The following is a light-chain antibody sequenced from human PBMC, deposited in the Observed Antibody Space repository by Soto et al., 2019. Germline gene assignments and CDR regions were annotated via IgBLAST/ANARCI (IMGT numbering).Light chain of an antibody. CDR3: CSYAGTVAYV. CDR2: EVN. Sequence: QSALTQPASVSGSPGHAITISLAGTGSDVGAYNLVSRYQQHAGKAPKLIICEVNTLPSGISNRVSGSKSGDTASLTIAGLQAEDEADYFCCSYAGTVAYVFGTGTKLTVL. V-gene: IGLV2-23*02. J-gene: IGLJ1*01. CDR1: GSDVGAYNL.